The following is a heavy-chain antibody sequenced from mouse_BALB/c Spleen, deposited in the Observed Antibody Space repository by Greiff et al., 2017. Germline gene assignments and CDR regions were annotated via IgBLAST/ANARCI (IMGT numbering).Heavy chain of an antibody. CDR1: GFSLTSYG. J-gene: IGHJ3*01. CDR2: IWAGGST. V-gene: IGHV2-9*02. CDR3: AGGDYYRYDDGEAWFAY. D-gene: IGHD2-14*01. Sequence: VKVVESGPGLVAPSQSLSISCTVSGFSLTSYGVHWVRQPPGKGLEWLGVIWAGGSTNYNSALMSRLSISKDNSKSQVFLKMNSLQTDDTAMYYCAGGDYYRYDDGEAWFAYWGQGTLVTVSA.